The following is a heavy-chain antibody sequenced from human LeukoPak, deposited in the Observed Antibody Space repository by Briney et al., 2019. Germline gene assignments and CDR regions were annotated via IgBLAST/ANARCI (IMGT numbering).Heavy chain of an antibody. CDR1: GGSISSYY. V-gene: IGHV4-59*01. J-gene: IGHJ3*02. CDR3: VRDLGTSGSDAYDS. Sequence: SETLSLTCTVSGGSISSYYWSWIRQPPGKGLEWIGYIYYSGSTNYNPSLKSRVTISVDTSKNQFSLNLSSVTAADTAMYYCVRDLGTSGSDAYDSWGQGTMVTVSS. CDR2: IYYSGST. D-gene: IGHD5-12*01.